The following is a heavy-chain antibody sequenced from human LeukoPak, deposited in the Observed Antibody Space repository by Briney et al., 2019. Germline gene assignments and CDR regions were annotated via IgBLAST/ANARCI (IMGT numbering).Heavy chain of an antibody. CDR2: IYTSGST. D-gene: IGHD3-16*01. J-gene: IGHJ6*03. V-gene: IGHV4-61*02. CDR3: AAGLPDYYYYYMDV. Sequence: SETLSLTCTVSGGSISSSSYYWGWIRQPAGKGLEWIGRIYTSGSTNYNPSLKSRVTMSVDTSKNQFSLKLSSVTAADTAVYYCAAGLPDYYYYYMDVWGKGTTVTVSS. CDR1: GGSISSSSYY.